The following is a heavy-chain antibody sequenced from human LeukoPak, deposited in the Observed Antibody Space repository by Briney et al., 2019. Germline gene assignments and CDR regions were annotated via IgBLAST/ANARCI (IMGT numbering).Heavy chain of an antibody. V-gene: IGHV4-59*03. CDR1: RGSISNYY. Sequence: SETLSLTCTVSRGSISNYYWSWIRQPPGRGLEWIGFIYNNGRSGTTNYNPSLKSRVTISLDTSKNQFSLRLTSVIGADTAVYFCARRVDTAKIDYWGQGTLVTVSS. CDR3: ARRVDTAKIDY. J-gene: IGHJ4*02. CDR2: IYNNGRSGTT. D-gene: IGHD5-18*01.